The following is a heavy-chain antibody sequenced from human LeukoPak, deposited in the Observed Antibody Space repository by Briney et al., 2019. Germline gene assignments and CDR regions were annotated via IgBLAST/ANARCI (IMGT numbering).Heavy chain of an antibody. Sequence: ASVKVSCKASGYTFTNYIISWVRQAPGQGLEWMGWISSYNCNTNYAQKLQGRVTMNTDTSTATAYMELGSLRSDDRAVYYCARGGNYFRCDPWGEGTLVTVSS. CDR1: GYTFTNYI. CDR3: ARGGNYFRCDP. J-gene: IGHJ5*02. D-gene: IGHD1-26*01. V-gene: IGHV1-18*01. CDR2: ISSYNCNT.